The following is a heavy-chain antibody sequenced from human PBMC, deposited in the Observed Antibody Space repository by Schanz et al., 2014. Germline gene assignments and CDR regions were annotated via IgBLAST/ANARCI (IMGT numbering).Heavy chain of an antibody. CDR1: GFTFSSYW. V-gene: IGHV3-74*02. Sequence: EVQLVESGGGVVQPGRSLRLSCAASGFTFSSYWMHWVRQVPGKGLVWVARINSVGSNTDYADSVTGRFTISRDNSKNTLYLQMNSLRAEDTAVYYCAKGRFGELSAFDIWGQGTMVTVSS. J-gene: IGHJ3*02. CDR3: AKGRFGELSAFDI. CDR2: INSVGSNT. D-gene: IGHD3-10*01.